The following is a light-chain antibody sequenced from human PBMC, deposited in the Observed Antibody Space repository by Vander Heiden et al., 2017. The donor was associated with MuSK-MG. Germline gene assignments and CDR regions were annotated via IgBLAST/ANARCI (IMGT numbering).Light chain of an antibody. CDR3: CSDAGSVV. CDR2: DVS. Sequence: SALTQPRSVSGSPGQSVTISCTGTSSDVGGYNYVSWYQQPPGKAPKLMIYDVSKRPSGVPDRFSGSKSGNTASPTIAGLQAEDEDDDYCCSDAGSVVFGGGTKLTVL. V-gene: IGLV2-11*01. J-gene: IGLJ2*01. CDR1: SSDVGGYNY.